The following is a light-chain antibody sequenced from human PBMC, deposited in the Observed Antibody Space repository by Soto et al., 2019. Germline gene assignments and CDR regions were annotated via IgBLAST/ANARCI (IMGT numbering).Light chain of an antibody. J-gene: IGKJ1*01. Sequence: EIVLTQSPGTLSLSPGERATLSCRASQSVTNSYLAWYQQKPGQAPRLLIYAVSNRATGIPDRFSGSGSGTDFTLTISRLEPEDFAVYYCQQYSGSPRTFGQGTKVEIK. CDR2: AVS. V-gene: IGKV3-20*01. CDR3: QQYSGSPRT. CDR1: QSVTNSY.